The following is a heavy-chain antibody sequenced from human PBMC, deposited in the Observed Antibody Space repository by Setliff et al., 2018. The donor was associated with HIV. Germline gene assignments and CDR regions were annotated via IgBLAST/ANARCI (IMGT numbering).Heavy chain of an antibody. CDR3: ASQPYNSGWFGGWFDP. CDR1: GDSISNYY. D-gene: IGHD6-19*01. J-gene: IGHJ5*02. Sequence: SSETLSLTCTVSGDSISNYYWSWIRQPPGRGLEWIGHIYYSGSTDYNPSLTSRVIISVDPSKNQFTPMLNSVTAADTAVYYCASQPYNSGWFGGWFDPWGQGTLVTVSS. V-gene: IGHV4-59*12. CDR2: IYYSGST.